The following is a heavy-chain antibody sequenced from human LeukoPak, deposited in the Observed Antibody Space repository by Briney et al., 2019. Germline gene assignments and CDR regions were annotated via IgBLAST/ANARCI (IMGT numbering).Heavy chain of an antibody. CDR1: GYTLTELS. CDR2: FDPEDGET. V-gene: IGHV1-24*01. J-gene: IGHJ4*02. D-gene: IGHD1-26*01. CDR3: ATDSHSGSQCRY. Sequence: ASVTVSFTFSGYTLTELSMHWVRQAPGKGLEWMGGFDPEDGETIYAQKFQGRVTMTEDTSTDTAYMELSSLRSEDTAVYYCATDSHSGSQCRYWGQGTLVTVSS.